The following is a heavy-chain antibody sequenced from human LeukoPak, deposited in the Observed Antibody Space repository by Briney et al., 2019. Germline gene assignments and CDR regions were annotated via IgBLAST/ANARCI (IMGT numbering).Heavy chain of an antibody. V-gene: IGHV4-34*01. CDR3: ARDTAMVQDAFDI. CDR1: GGSYSSYY. CDR2: INHSGST. Sequence: SETLSLTCAAYGGSYSSYYWSWIRQPPGKGLEWIGEINHSGSTNYNPSLKSRVTISVDTSKNQFSLKLSSVTAADTAVYYCARDTAMVQDAFDIWGQGTMVTVSS. D-gene: IGHD5-18*01. J-gene: IGHJ3*02.